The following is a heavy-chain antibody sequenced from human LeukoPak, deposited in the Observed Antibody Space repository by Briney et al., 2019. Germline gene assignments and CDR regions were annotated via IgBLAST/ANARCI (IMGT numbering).Heavy chain of an antibody. D-gene: IGHD3-16*01. J-gene: IGHJ6*03. CDR2: MSPNSGNA. CDR1: GYTFTSYD. CDR3: ARGPYGGSTHYYMDV. Sequence: ASVKVSCKASGYTFTSYDINWVRQASGQGLEWMGWMSPNSGNAGYAQKFQGRVTITRSTSISTAYMELSSLRSEDTAVYYCARGPYGGSTHYYMDVWGKGTTVTVSS. V-gene: IGHV1-8*01.